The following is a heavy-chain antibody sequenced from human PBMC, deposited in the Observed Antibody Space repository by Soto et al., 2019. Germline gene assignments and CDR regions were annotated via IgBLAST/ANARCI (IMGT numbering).Heavy chain of an antibody. CDR3: AKDGHYGDPPDY. D-gene: IGHD4-17*01. CDR1: GFTLRSYG. J-gene: IGHJ4*02. V-gene: IGHV3-30*18. CDR2: ISYDGTEK. Sequence: ESGGGVVQPGRSLSLSCAASGFTLRSYGMYWVRQAPGKGLECVAVISYDGTEKYYADSVKGRFTISRDTSKNTLYLQMNSLRAEDTAVYYCAKDGHYGDPPDYWGQGTLVTVSS.